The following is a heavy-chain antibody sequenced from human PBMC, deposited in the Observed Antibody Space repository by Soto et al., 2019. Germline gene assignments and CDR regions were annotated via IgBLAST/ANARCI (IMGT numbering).Heavy chain of an antibody. CDR2: INHSGST. Sequence: SETLSLTCAVYGGSFSGYYWSWIRQPPGKGLEWIGEINHSGSTNYNPSLKSRVTISVDTSKNQFSLKLSSVTAADTAVYYCARGTYDILTGYANWFDPWGQGTLVTVSS. CDR1: GGSFSGYY. J-gene: IGHJ5*02. D-gene: IGHD3-9*01. V-gene: IGHV4-34*01. CDR3: ARGTYDILTGYANWFDP.